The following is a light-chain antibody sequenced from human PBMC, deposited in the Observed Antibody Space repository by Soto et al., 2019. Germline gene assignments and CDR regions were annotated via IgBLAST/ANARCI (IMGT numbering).Light chain of an antibody. CDR3: QQRSNWRWT. J-gene: IGKJ1*01. Sequence: EIVLTQSPATLSLSPGERATLSCRASQSVSSYLACYQQKPGQAPRLLIYDASNRATGIPARFSGSGSGTDFTLTISSLEPEDLAVYYCQQRSNWRWTFGQGTKVEIK. V-gene: IGKV3-11*01. CDR2: DAS. CDR1: QSVSSY.